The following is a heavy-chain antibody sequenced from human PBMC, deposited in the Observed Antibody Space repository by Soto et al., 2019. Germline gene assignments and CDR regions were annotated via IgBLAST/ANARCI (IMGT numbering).Heavy chain of an antibody. V-gene: IGHV4-30-2*01. Sequence: PSETLSLTCAVSGGSISSGGYSWSWIRQPPGKGLEWIGYIYHSGSTYYNPPLKSRVTISVDRSKNQFSLKLSSVTAADTAVYYCARENNVLTGGYFDDWGQGTLVTV. J-gene: IGHJ4*02. D-gene: IGHD3-10*01. CDR3: ARENNVLTGGYFDD. CDR1: GGSISSGGYS. CDR2: IYHSGST.